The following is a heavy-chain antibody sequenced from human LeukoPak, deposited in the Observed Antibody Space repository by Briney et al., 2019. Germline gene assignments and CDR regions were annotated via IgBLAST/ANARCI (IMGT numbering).Heavy chain of an antibody. V-gene: IGHV3-30*04. J-gene: IGHJ4*02. Sequence: PGGSLRLSCAASGFTFSSYAMHWVRQAPGKGLEWVAVISYDGSNKYYADSVKGRFTISRDNSKNTLYLQMNSLRAEDTAVYYCAKDTAVAVQNPWPGNDYWGQGTLVTVSS. CDR1: GFTFSSYA. CDR2: ISYDGSNK. CDR3: AKDTAVAVQNPWPGNDY. D-gene: IGHD6-13*01.